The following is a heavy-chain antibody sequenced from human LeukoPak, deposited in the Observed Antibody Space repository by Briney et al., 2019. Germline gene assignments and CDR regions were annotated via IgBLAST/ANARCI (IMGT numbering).Heavy chain of an antibody. CDR3: ARAVYYDSSGYYYGPLDY. CDR2: ISAYNGNT. V-gene: IGHV1-18*01. Sequence: ASVKVSCKAPGYTFTSYGISWVRQAPGQGLEWMGWISAYNGNTNYAQKLQGRVTMTTDTSTSTAYMELRSLRSDDTAVYYCARAVYYDSSGYYYGPLDYWGQGTLVTVSS. CDR1: GYTFTSYG. J-gene: IGHJ4*02. D-gene: IGHD3-22*01.